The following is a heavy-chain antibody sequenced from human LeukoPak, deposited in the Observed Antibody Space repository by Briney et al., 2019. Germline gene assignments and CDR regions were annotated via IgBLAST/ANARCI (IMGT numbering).Heavy chain of an antibody. J-gene: IGHJ4*02. Sequence: GASVKVSCKASGYTFTGYYMHWVRQAPGQGLEWMGWINPNSGNTGYAQKFQGRVTMTRNTSISTAYMELSSLRSEDTAVYYCARGRKATLVRYFDWLSLYYFDYWGQGTLVTVSS. V-gene: IGHV1-8*02. CDR3: ARGRKATLVRYFDWLSLYYFDY. D-gene: IGHD3-9*01. CDR1: GYTFTGYY. CDR2: INPNSGNT.